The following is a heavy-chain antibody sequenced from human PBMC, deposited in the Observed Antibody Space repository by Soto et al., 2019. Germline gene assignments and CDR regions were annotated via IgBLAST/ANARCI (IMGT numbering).Heavy chain of an antibody. J-gene: IGHJ5*02. V-gene: IGHV1-69*08. CDR2: IIPIIGII. D-gene: IGHD3-22*01. Sequence: QVQLVQSGAEVKKPGSSVKVSCKASGGTFSTYTITWVRQAPGQGLEWMGRIIPIIGIINYAQKFQGRVTITADKFTGTAYMELTRWRSDDTAVYYCAGDPDSHYNDSHASSYPWGQGTLVTVSS. CDR3: AGDPDSHYNDSHASSYP. CDR1: GGTFSTYT.